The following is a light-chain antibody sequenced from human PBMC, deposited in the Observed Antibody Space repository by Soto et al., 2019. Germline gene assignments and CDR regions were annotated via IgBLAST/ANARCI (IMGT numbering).Light chain of an antibody. CDR1: HSFSKNY. Sequence: IVVTQSPGTLSLSRGERATRCXRASHSFSKNYLAWYQRKTXQATXXXYDXASSKATVIPVRFSGSGCGTDFTLTISILEAEDVSVYCCQQYGCPVTFGQGTKVEI. J-gene: IGKJ1*01. CDR3: QQYGCPVT. CDR2: XAS. V-gene: IGKV3-20*01.